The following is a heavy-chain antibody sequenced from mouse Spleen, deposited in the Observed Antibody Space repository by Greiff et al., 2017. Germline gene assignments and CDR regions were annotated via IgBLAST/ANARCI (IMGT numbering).Heavy chain of an antibody. J-gene: IGHJ4*01. V-gene: IGHV1-63*02. D-gene: IGHD5-1*01. Sequence: QVHVKQSGPELVKPGASVKISCKASGYTFTNYWLGWVKQRPGHGLEWIGDIYPGGGYTNYNEKFKGKATLTADTSSSTAYMQLSSLTSEDSAVYFCARGYLYYAMDYWGQGTSVTVSS. CDR2: IYPGGGYT. CDR3: ARGYLYYAMDY. CDR1: GYTFTNYW.